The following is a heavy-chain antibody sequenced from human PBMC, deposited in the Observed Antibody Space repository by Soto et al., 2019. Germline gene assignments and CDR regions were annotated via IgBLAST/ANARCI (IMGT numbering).Heavy chain of an antibody. Sequence: GGSLRLSCAASGFTFSSYAMSWVRQAPGKGLEWVSAIIGSGGSTYYADSVKGRFTISRDNSKNTLYLQMNSLRAEDTAVYYCAKGVAARPFAALFARTKTYYFDYWGQGTLVTVSS. CDR2: IIGSGGST. V-gene: IGHV3-23*01. CDR3: AKGVAARPFAALFARTKTYYFDY. J-gene: IGHJ4*02. CDR1: GFTFSSYA. D-gene: IGHD6-6*01.